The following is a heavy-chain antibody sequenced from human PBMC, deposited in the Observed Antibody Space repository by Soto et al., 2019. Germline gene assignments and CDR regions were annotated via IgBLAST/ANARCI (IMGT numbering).Heavy chain of an antibody. D-gene: IGHD6-6*01. CDR3: ARHDVGQLASEPPNWFDP. Sequence: SETLSLTCTVSGGSISSSSYYWGWIRQPPGKGLEWIGSIYYSGGTYYNPSLKSRVTISVDTSKNQFSLKLSSVTAADTAVFYCARHDVGQLASEPPNWFDPWGQGTLVTVSS. J-gene: IGHJ5*02. CDR2: IYYSGGT. CDR1: GGSISSSSYY. V-gene: IGHV4-39*01.